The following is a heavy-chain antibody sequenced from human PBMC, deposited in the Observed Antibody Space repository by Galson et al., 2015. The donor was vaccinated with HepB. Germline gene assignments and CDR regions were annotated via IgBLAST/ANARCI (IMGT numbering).Heavy chain of an antibody. D-gene: IGHD3-3*01. J-gene: IGHJ3*02. V-gene: IGHV3-33*01. Sequence: SLRLSCAASGFTFSSYGMHWVRQAPGKGLEWVAVIWYDGSNKYYADSVKGRFTISRDNSKNTLYLQMNSLRAEDTAVYYCARDFGSSRGRVVDAFDIWGQGTMVTVSS. CDR3: ARDFGSSRGRVVDAFDI. CDR2: IWYDGSNK. CDR1: GFTFSSYG.